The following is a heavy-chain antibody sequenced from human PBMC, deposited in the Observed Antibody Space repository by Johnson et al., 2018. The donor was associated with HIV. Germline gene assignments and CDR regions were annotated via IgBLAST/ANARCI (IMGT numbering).Heavy chain of an antibody. Sequence: QVQLVESGGGLVQPGRSLKLSCAASGFTFSDYYMSWIRQAPGKGLEWVSAISGSGGSTYYADSVKGRFTISRDNAKNSLYLQMNSLRAEDPAVYYCAREALDAFDIWGQGTMVTVSS. V-gene: IGHV3-11*04. CDR2: ISGSGGST. J-gene: IGHJ3*02. CDR3: AREALDAFDI. CDR1: GFTFSDYY.